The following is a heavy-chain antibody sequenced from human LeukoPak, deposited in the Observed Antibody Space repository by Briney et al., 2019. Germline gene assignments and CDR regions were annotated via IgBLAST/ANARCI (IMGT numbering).Heavy chain of an antibody. CDR1: YSSVSRGYY. Sequence: SETLSLTCQVLYSSVSRGYYWGWIRQPPGKGLEWIGSIYHSGSTYHNPSLKSRVTLSVDESKNQFSLKLSSVTAADTAVYYCARDRYYYDSSGYPFDYWGQGTLVTVSS. D-gene: IGHD3-22*01. J-gene: IGHJ4*02. CDR3: ARDRYYYDSSGYPFDY. CDR2: IYHSGST. V-gene: IGHV4-38-2*02.